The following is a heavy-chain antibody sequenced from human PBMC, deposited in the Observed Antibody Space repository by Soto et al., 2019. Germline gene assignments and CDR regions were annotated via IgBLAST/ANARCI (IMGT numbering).Heavy chain of an antibody. CDR1: GFTFSSYG. J-gene: IGHJ4*02. CDR2: ISYDGSNK. V-gene: IGHV3-30*18. Sequence: QVQLVESGGGVVQPGRSLRLSCAASGFTFSSYGMHWVRQAPGKGLEWVAVISYDGSNKYYADSVKGRLTISRDNSKNMLDMQMNSLRAEDMTVYYCAKVGYDYVWGCPDHDYWGQGTLVTVSS. D-gene: IGHD3-16*01. CDR3: AKVGYDYVWGCPDHDY.